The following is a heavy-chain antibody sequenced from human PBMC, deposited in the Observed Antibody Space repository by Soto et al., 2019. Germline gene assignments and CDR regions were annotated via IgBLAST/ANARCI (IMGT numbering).Heavy chain of an antibody. CDR2: ISYDGSNT. V-gene: IGHV3-30*18. CDR3: AKDRVGTTYYFDN. D-gene: IGHD1-26*01. Sequence: QVQLVESGGGVVQPGRSLRLSCAASGFTFSNYGMPWVRQAPGKGLEWVAIISYDGSNTYFADSVKGRFTISRDNYKNTLYLQMNSLRAEDTAVYYCAKDRVGTTYYFDNWGQGTLVTVSS. J-gene: IGHJ4*02. CDR1: GFTFSNYG.